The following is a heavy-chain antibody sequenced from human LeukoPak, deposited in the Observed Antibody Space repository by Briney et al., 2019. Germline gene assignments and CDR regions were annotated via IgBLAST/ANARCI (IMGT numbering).Heavy chain of an antibody. V-gene: IGHV3-23*01. Sequence: GGSLRLSGAASGFTFSSYAMSWVRQAPGKGLEWVSAISGSGGSTYYADSVKGRFTISRDNSKNTLYLQMNSLRAEDTAVYYCAKTPDRFTVTTFAYWGQGTLVTVSS. CDR1: GFTFSSYA. CDR3: AKTPDRFTVTTFAY. D-gene: IGHD4-17*01. CDR2: ISGSGGST. J-gene: IGHJ4*02.